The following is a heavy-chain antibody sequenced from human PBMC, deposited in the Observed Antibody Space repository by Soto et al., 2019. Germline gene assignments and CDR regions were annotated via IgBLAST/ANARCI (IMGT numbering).Heavy chain of an antibody. J-gene: IGHJ4*02. CDR3: ARDPGGYSYGSHQADY. CDR2: ISYDGSNK. V-gene: IGHV3-30*14. Sequence: QVQLVESGGGVVQPGRSLRLSCAASGFTFSSYAMHWVRQAPGKGLEWVAVISYDGSNKYYADSVKGRFTISRDNYKTTWYLKMHSRSAEAKDWYYCARDPGGYSYGSHQADYWGQGTLVTVSS. D-gene: IGHD5-18*01. CDR1: GFTFSSYA.